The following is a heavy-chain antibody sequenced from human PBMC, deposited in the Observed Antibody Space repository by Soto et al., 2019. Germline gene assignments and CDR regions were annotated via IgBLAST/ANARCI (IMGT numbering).Heavy chain of an antibody. V-gene: IGHV1-18*01. CDR1: GYTFTSYG. Sequence: QVQLVQSGAEVKKPGASVKVSCKASGYTFTSYGISWVRQAPGQGLEWMGWISAYNGNTNYAQKLQGRVTKTTDTSTSTGYMELGSLGSDDTAGYYCARCAPFPDYYYFGMDVWGQGTTVTVSS. CDR3: ARCAPFPDYYYFGMDV. J-gene: IGHJ6*02. CDR2: ISAYNGNT.